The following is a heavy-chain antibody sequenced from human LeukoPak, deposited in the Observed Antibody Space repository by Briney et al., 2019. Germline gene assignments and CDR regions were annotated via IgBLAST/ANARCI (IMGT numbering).Heavy chain of an antibody. CDR2: IYYSGST. Sequence: SETLSLTCTVSGGPISSYYWSWIRQPPGKGLEWIGYIYYSGSTNYNPSLKSRVTISVDTSKNQFSLKLSSVTAADTAVYYCARGVSSSWYNYWGQGTLVTVSS. CDR3: ARGVSSSWYNY. V-gene: IGHV4-59*01. D-gene: IGHD6-13*01. J-gene: IGHJ4*02. CDR1: GGPISSYY.